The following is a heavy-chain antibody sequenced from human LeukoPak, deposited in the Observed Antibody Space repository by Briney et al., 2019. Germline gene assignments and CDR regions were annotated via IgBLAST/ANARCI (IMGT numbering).Heavy chain of an antibody. Sequence: PSETLFLTCTVSGVSISSSNSYWGWIRQPPGKGLEWIGSIYYSGNTYYNASLKSQVSISIDTSKNQFSLRLTSVTAADTAVYYCARQTGSGLFILPGGQGTLVTVPS. J-gene: IGHJ4*02. D-gene: IGHD3/OR15-3a*01. CDR1: GVSISSSNSY. V-gene: IGHV4-39*01. CDR2: IYYSGNT. CDR3: ARQTGSGLFILP.